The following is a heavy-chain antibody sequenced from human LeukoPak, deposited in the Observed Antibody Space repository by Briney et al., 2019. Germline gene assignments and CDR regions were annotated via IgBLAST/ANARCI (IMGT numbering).Heavy chain of an antibody. CDR3: ARASIAARADY. J-gene: IGHJ4*02. Sequence: GGSLRLSCAASGFTFSGYSMNWVRQAPGKGLEWVSSISSSSSYIYYADSVKGRFTISRDNAKNSLYLQMNSLRAEDTAVYYCARASIAARADYWGQGTLVTVSS. CDR1: GFTFSGYS. V-gene: IGHV3-21*01. CDR2: ISSSSSYI. D-gene: IGHD6-6*01.